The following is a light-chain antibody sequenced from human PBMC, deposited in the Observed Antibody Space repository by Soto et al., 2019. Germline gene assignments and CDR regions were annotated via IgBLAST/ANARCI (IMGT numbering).Light chain of an antibody. CDR1: QSVSSN. CDR2: GAS. J-gene: IGKJ1*01. Sequence: EIVLTQSPGTLSLSPGERATLSCRASQSVSSNNLAWYQQKPGQAPRLLIYGASRRATGIPDRFSGSGSGTEFTLTISSLQSEDFAVYYCQQYNNWPRTFGQGTKVDIK. V-gene: IGKV3D-15*01. CDR3: QQYNNWPRT.